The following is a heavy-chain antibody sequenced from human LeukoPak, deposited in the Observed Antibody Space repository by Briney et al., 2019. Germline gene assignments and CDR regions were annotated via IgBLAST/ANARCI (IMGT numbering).Heavy chain of an antibody. J-gene: IGHJ4*02. V-gene: IGHV3-21*01. D-gene: IGHD2-21*02. CDR3: ATLPSAYCGGDCPTNFDY. Sequence: GGSLRLSCAASGFTFSSYSMNWVRQAPGKGLEWVSSISSSSSYIYYAASVKGRFTISRDNAKNSLYLQMNSLRAEDTAVYYCATLPSAYCGGDCPTNFDYWGQGTLVTVSS. CDR1: GFTFSSYS. CDR2: ISSSSSYI.